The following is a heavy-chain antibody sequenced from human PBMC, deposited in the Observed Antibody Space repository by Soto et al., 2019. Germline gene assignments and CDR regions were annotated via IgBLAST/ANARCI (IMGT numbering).Heavy chain of an antibody. CDR2: IFYSGNT. J-gene: IGHJ4*02. CDR1: GGSISNAAYY. D-gene: IGHD3-10*01. Sequence: SETLSLTCAVSGGSISNAAYYWGWIRQPPGKGLECIGIIFYSGNTYYSPSLKSRVTMSVDTSKNQFSLKLSSVSAADTSMYYCARVYGSGSYYFDYWGQGTLVTVSS. CDR3: ARVYGSGSYYFDY. V-gene: IGHV4-39*01.